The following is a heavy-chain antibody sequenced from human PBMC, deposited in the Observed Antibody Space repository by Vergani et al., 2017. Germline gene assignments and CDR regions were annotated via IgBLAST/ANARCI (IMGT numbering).Heavy chain of an antibody. V-gene: IGHV4-39*01. CDR2: IYYSGST. J-gene: IGHJ4*02. D-gene: IGHD6-13*01. CDR1: GGSISSSSYY. Sequence: QLQLQESGPGLVKPSETLSLTCTVSGGSISSSSYYWGWIRQPPGKGLEWIGSIYYSGSTYYNPSLKSRVTISVDTSKNQFSLKLSSVTAADTAVYYCARGYMGSSWYFDYWGQGTLVTVSS. CDR3: ARGYMGSSWYFDY.